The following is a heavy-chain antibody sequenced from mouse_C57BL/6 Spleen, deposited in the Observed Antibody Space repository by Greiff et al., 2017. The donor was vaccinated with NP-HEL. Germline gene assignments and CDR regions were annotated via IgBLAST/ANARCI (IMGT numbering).Heavy chain of an antibody. CDR1: GYTFTSYW. V-gene: IGHV1-61*01. CDR3: AREYYGSSYLDY. Sequence: VQLQQPGAELVRPGSSVKLSCKASGYTFTSYWMDWVKQRPGQGLEWIGNIYPSDSETHYNQKFKDKATLTVDKSSSTAYMQLSSLTSEDSAVYYCAREYYGSSYLDYWGQGTTLTVSS. CDR2: IYPSDSET. D-gene: IGHD1-1*01. J-gene: IGHJ2*01.